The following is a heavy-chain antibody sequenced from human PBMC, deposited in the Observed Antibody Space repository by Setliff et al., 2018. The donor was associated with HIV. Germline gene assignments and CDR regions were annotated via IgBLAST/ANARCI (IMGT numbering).Heavy chain of an antibody. CDR2: MNPNSGNT. J-gene: IGHJ3*02. V-gene: IGHV1-8*02. Sequence: ASVKVSCKASGYTFSSYDINWVRQATGQGLEWMGWMNPNSGNTGYAQKFQGRVAMTRNTAISTAYMELRRLKSEDTAVYYCATSTLGWSDDAFDIWGQGTMVTVSS. D-gene: IGHD2-21*01. CDR3: ATSTLGWSDDAFDI. CDR1: GYTFSSYD.